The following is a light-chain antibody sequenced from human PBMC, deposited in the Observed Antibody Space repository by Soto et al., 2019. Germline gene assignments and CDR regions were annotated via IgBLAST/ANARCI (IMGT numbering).Light chain of an antibody. CDR2: EVS. Sequence: QSALTQPASVSGSPGQSITISCTGTSSDVGSYNLVSWYQQHPGKAPKLMIYEVSKRPSGVSNRFSGSKSGNTASLTISGLQAEDEADYYCCSYAGSSPFGVFGGGTKLTVL. CDR1: SSDVGSYNL. CDR3: CSYAGSSPFGV. J-gene: IGLJ3*02. V-gene: IGLV2-23*02.